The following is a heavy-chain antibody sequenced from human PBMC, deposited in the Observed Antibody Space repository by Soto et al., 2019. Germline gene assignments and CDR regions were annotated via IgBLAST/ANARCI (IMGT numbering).Heavy chain of an antibody. Sequence: ASVKVSCKASGYTFTSYYMHWVRQAPGQGLEWMGIINPSGGSTSYAQKFQGRVTMTRDTSTSTVYMELSSLRSEDTAVYYCAIVRHTHCGGDCYNSGWGQGTLVTVSS. V-gene: IGHV1-46*01. D-gene: IGHD2-21*02. CDR3: AIVRHTHCGGDCYNSG. CDR1: GYTFTSYY. J-gene: IGHJ4*02. CDR2: INPSGGST.